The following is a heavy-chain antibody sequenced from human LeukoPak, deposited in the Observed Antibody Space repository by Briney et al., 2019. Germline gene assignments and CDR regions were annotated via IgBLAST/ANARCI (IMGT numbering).Heavy chain of an antibody. CDR3: AKVFYYDTSGRAFDY. CDR1: GFTFSSYA. J-gene: IGHJ4*02. D-gene: IGHD3-22*01. Sequence: PGGSLRLSCAASGFTFSSYAMSWVRQAPGKGLEWVSAISGSGGSTYYADSVKGRFTISRDNSKNTLYLQMNSLRAEDTAVYHCAKVFYYDTSGRAFDYWGQGTLVTVSS. V-gene: IGHV3-23*01. CDR2: ISGSGGST.